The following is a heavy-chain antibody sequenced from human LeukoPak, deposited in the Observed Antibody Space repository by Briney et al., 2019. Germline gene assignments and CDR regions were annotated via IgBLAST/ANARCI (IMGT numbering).Heavy chain of an antibody. Sequence: GSLRLSCAASGFTFSSYEMNWVRQAPGKGLEWVSYISSSGSTIYYADSVKGRFTISRDNAKNLLYLQMNSLRAEDTAVYYCAREAIAAAFDPWGQGTLVTASS. CDR3: AREAIAAAFDP. V-gene: IGHV3-48*03. CDR2: ISSSGSTI. CDR1: GFTFSSYE. J-gene: IGHJ5*02. D-gene: IGHD6-13*01.